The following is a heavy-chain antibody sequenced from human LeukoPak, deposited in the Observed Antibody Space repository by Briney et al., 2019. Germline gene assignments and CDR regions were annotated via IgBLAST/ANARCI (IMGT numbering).Heavy chain of an antibody. CDR3: AGSGSDYRYFGC. J-gene: IGHJ4*02. CDR1: GCIFRSYA. V-gene: IGHV1-69*05. Sequence: ASVKVSRQSSGCIFRSYAISWLRPAPAKGLAWMGGIIPIFGTEKYAPNFQGRVTLTTYESTSTAYMEVSRLRSDDTAVYYCAGSGSDYRYFGCWGKGTLVTVA. D-gene: IGHD1-26*01. CDR2: IIPIFGTE.